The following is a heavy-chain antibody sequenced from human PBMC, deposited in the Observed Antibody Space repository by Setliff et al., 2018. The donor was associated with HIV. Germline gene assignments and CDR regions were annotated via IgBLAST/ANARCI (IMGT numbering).Heavy chain of an antibody. V-gene: IGHV4-39*01. D-gene: IGHD3-9*01. CDR2: MYSGGNT. CDR1: GDSISSVSYS. CDR3: ARSDILTGKIKSFDY. Sequence: PSETLSLTCTVSGDSISSVSYSWGWIRQPPGKGLEWIGYMYSGGNTYYKPSLKSRVTMSVDSSKNQFSLRLSSVTAADTAVYYCARSDILTGKIKSFDYWGQGTLVTVSS. J-gene: IGHJ4*02.